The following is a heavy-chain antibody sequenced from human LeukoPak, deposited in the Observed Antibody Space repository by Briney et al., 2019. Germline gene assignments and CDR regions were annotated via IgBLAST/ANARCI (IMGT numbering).Heavy chain of an antibody. CDR2: FDPEDGET. CDR3: ATDPYCTNGVCLSA. Sequence: ASVKVSCKVSGYTLTELSMHWVRQAPGKGLEWMGGFDPEDGETIYAQKFQGRVTMTEDTSTDTAYMELSSVRSEDTAVYYCATDPYCTNGVCLSAWGQGTLVTVSS. V-gene: IGHV1-24*01. CDR1: GYTLTELS. D-gene: IGHD2-8*01. J-gene: IGHJ5*02.